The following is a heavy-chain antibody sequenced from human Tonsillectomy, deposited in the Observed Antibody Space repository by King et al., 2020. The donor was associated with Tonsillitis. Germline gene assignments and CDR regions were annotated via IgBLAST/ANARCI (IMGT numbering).Heavy chain of an antibody. D-gene: IGHD6-13*01. CDR3: AKGHSSSWYSFLDY. Sequence: VQLVESGGGLVQPGRSLRLSCAASGFTFDDYAMHWVRQAPGKGLEWVPGISWNSGSIGYADPVKGRFTISRDNAKNSLYLQMNSLRAEDTALYYCAKGHSSSWYSFLDYWGQGTLVTVSS. CDR2: ISWNSGSI. CDR1: GFTFDDYA. J-gene: IGHJ4*02. V-gene: IGHV3-9*01.